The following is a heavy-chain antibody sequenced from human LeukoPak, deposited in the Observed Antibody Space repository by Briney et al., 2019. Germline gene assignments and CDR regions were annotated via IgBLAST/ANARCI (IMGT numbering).Heavy chain of an antibody. CDR2: ISYDGSNK. Sequence: GGSLRLSCAASGFTFSSYAMHWVRQAPGKGLEWVAVISYDGSNKYYADSVMGRFTISRDNSKNTLYLQMNSLRAEDTAVYYCARDRGELHRGYFDYWGQGTLVTVSS. J-gene: IGHJ4*02. CDR1: GFTFSSYA. D-gene: IGHD1-26*01. CDR3: ARDRGELHRGYFDY. V-gene: IGHV3-30-3*01.